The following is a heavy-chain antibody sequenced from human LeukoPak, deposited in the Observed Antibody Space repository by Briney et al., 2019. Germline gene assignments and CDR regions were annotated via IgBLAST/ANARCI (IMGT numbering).Heavy chain of an antibody. J-gene: IGHJ4*02. CDR3: ARAYYYGSGSYYNGGY. CDR1: GYSFTSYW. D-gene: IGHD3-10*01. V-gene: IGHV5-51*01. Sequence: GESLKISCKCSGYSFTSYWIGWVRQMPGKGLEWMGVIYPGDSDTRYSPSFQGQVTISADKSISTAYLQLSSLKASDTAMYYCARAYYYGSGSYYNGGYWGQGTLVTVSS. CDR2: IYPGDSDT.